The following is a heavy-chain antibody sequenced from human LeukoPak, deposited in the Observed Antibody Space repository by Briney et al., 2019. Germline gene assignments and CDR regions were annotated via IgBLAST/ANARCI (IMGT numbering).Heavy chain of an antibody. J-gene: IGHJ6*02. D-gene: IGHD5-24*01. V-gene: IGHV3-7*01. Sequence: GGSLRLSCAASGFTFSSYWMSWVRQAPGKGLEWVANIKQDGSEKYYVDSVKGRFTISRDNAKNSLYLQMNSLRAEDTAVYCCARDPARRDGYTYYYYYGMDVWGQGTTVTVSS. CDR2: IKQDGSEK. CDR3: ARDPARRDGYTYYYYYGMDV. CDR1: GFTFSSYW.